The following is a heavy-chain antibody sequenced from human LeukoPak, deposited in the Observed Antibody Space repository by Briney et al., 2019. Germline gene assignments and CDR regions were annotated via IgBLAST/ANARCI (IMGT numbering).Heavy chain of an antibody. V-gene: IGHV3-64*02. D-gene: IGHD5-18*01. CDR1: GFTFYNYA. J-gene: IGHJ4*02. CDR2: IGGNGDTS. Sequence: SGGSLRLSWVAAGFTFYNYAMLWVRRAPGKGLEYVSAIGGNGDTSYYADSVKGRLTISRDNSKNTVYLQLGSLRTEDMAVYYCATRHEYSYPYWGQGTLVTVSS. CDR3: ATRHEYSYPY.